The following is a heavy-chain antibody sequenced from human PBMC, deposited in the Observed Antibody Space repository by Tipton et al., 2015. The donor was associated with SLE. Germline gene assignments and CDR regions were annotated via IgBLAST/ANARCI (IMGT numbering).Heavy chain of an antibody. J-gene: IGHJ3*02. Sequence: TLSLTCTVSGDSINSHYWSWIRQPPGKGLEWIGYINYSGTTNYNPPLKSRVTISIDTSKNQFSLKLRSVTAADTAVYYCARPPNDAFDIWGQGTMVTVSS. CDR3: ARPPNDAFDI. V-gene: IGHV4-59*11. CDR2: INYSGTT. CDR1: GDSINSHY.